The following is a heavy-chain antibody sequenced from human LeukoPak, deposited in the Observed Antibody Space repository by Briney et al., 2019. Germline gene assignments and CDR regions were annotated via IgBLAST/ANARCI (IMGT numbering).Heavy chain of an antibody. CDR3: ARDRNLKGYGTFDY. CDR2: ISYDGSNK. D-gene: IGHD5-18*01. V-gene: IGHV3-30*04. CDR1: GFTFSSYA. Sequence: GGSLRLSCAASGFTFSSYAMHWVRQAPGKGLEWVAVISYDGSNKYYADTVKGRFTISRDNSKNTLYLQMNSLRAEDTAVYYCARDRNLKGYGTFDYWGQGTLVTVSS. J-gene: IGHJ4*02.